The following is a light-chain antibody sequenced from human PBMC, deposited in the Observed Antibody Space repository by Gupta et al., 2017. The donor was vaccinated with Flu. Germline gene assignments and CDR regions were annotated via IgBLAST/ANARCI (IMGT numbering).Light chain of an antibody. Sequence: DIQMTQSPSTLSASVGDRVTITCRASQTISNWLAWYQHKPGKAPEFLIYKASTLESGVPSRFSGSGSGTEFTLTISSLQPDDFATYYCQQYNTYPRTFGQGTKVEIK. CDR1: QTISNW. J-gene: IGKJ1*01. V-gene: IGKV1-5*03. CDR2: KAS. CDR3: QQYNTYPRT.